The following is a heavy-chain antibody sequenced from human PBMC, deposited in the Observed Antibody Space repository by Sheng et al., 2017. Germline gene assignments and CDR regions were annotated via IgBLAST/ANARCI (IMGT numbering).Heavy chain of an antibody. Sequence: QVQLVQSGAEVKEPGASVRVSCKASGYTFSDYYIHWMRQAPGQVLEWMAWINPRTGDTKHAQKFQGGVTLTRDTSINTAYMELGRLTFDDTAVYYCSRGGRQLLFAFWGQGALVTV. V-gene: IGHV1-2*02. CDR3: SRGGRQLLFAF. CDR2: INPRTGDT. D-gene: IGHD2-21*02. J-gene: IGHJ4*02. CDR1: GYTFSDYY.